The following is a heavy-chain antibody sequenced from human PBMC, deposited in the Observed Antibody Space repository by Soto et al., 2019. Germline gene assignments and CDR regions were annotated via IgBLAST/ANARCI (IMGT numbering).Heavy chain of an antibody. Sequence: PGGSLRLSCAASGFTFSSYAMHWVRQAPGKGLEWVAVISYDGSNKYYADSVKGRFTISRDNSKNTLYLQMNSLRAEDTAVYYCARGGVADMMDYYYYGMDVWGQGTTVTVSS. CDR2: ISYDGSNK. J-gene: IGHJ6*02. CDR3: ARGGVADMMDYYYYGMDV. D-gene: IGHD3-10*01. V-gene: IGHV3-30-3*01. CDR1: GFTFSSYA.